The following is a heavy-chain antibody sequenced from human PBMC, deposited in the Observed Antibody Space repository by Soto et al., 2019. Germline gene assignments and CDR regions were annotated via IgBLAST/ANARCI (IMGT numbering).Heavy chain of an antibody. CDR1: GGTFSSYA. D-gene: IGHD3-22*01. V-gene: IGHV1-69*13. CDR3: ASGDDSSGKNWFDP. Sequence: SVKVSCKASGGTFSSYAISWVRQAPGQGLEWMGGIIPIFGTANYAQKFQGRVTITADESTSTAYMELSSLRSEDTAVYYCASGDDSSGKNWFDPWGQGTLVTVSS. J-gene: IGHJ5*02. CDR2: IIPIFGTA.